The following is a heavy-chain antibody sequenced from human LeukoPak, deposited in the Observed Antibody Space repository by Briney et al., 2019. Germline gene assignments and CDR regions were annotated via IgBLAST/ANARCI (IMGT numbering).Heavy chain of an antibody. CDR2: ISSSGSTI. J-gene: IGHJ4*02. V-gene: IGHV3-11*01. CDR3: ARDFLHDILTGPFDY. D-gene: IGHD3-9*01. Sequence: GGSLRLSCAASGFTFSDYYMSWIRQAPGKGLEWVSYISSSGSTIYYADSVKGRFTISRDNAKNSLYLQMNSLRAEDTAVYYCARDFLHDILTGPFDYWCQGTLVTVSS. CDR1: GFTFSDYY.